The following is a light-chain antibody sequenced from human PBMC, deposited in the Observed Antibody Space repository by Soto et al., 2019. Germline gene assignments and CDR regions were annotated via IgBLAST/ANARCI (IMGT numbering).Light chain of an antibody. V-gene: IGKV1-12*01. CDR3: QQANSFPLT. Sequence: DIQMTQSPSSVSASVGDRVSITCRASQGISSWLAWYQQKPGRAPKLLIYTVFTLQSGVPSRFSGTGRGTDFTLTISSLQPEAVATYYCQQANSFPLTFGGGTKVEIK. J-gene: IGKJ4*01. CDR2: TVF. CDR1: QGISSW.